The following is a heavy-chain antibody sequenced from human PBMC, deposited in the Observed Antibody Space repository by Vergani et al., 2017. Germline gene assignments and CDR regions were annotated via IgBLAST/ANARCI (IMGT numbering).Heavy chain of an antibody. CDR3: ARDRSPHDYGDYHNYYYYYYMDV. Sequence: QVQLVQSGAEVKKPGASVKVSCKASGYTFTGYYMHWVRQAPGQGLEWMGWINPNSGGTNYAQKFQGRVTMTRDTSISTAYMELSSLRSEDTAVYYCARDRSPHDYGDYHNYYYYYYMDVWGKGTTVTVSS. CDR1: GYTFTGYY. V-gene: IGHV1-2*02. D-gene: IGHD4-17*01. J-gene: IGHJ6*03. CDR2: INPNSGGT.